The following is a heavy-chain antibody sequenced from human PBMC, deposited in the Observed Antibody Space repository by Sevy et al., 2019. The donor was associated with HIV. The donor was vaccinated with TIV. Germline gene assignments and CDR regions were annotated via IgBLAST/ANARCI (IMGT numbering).Heavy chain of an antibody. CDR3: ARSRLEMATTYYFDY. CDR2: INPSGGST. D-gene: IGHD1-1*01. CDR1: GYTFTSYY. Sequence: ASMKVSCKASGYTFTSYYMHWVRQAPGQGLEWMGIINPSGGSTSYAQKFQGRVTMTRDTSTSTVYMELSSLRSEDTAVYYCARSRLEMATTYYFDYWGQGTLVTVSS. V-gene: IGHV1-46*01. J-gene: IGHJ4*02.